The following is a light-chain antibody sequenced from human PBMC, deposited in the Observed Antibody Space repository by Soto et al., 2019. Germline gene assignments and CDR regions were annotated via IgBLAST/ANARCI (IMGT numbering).Light chain of an antibody. CDR1: QSVSNNY. CDR2: GAS. J-gene: IGKJ1*01. CDR3: QEHGSSGT. Sequence: EIALTHSPGTLSLFPREIATPSCRASQSVSNNYLAWYHQIPGQAPRLLIYGASNRATVIPDRFSGSGSGTDFTLTISRLEPEDFAVYYCQEHGSSGTFGQGTKVDIK. V-gene: IGKV3-20*01.